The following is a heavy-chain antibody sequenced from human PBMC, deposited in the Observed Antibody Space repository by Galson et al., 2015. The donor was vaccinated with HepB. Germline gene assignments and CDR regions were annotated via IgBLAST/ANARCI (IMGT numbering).Heavy chain of an antibody. CDR1: GFTFSSYA. CDR3: ARAWGYDSSGYRAEYFQH. J-gene: IGHJ1*01. Sequence: SLRLSCAASGFTFSSYAMHWVRQAPGKGLEWVAVISYDGSNKYYADSVKGRFTISRDNSKNTLYLQMNSLRAEDTAVYYCARAWGYDSSGYRAEYFQHWGQGTLVTVSS. D-gene: IGHD3-22*01. V-gene: IGHV3-30-3*01. CDR2: ISYDGSNK.